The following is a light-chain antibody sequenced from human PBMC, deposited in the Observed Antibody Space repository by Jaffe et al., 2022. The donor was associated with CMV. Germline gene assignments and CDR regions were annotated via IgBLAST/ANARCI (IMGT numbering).Light chain of an antibody. CDR1: SLRSQS. V-gene: IGLV3-19*01. J-gene: IGLJ2*01. Sequence: SSELTQDPAVSVALGQTVRITCQGDSLRSQSAGWYQQKPGQAPVAVMFTQNIRPSGIPDRFSASNSKDSASLTIAGAQAEDEADYYCNSRDSTGNQVVFGGGTKLTVL. CDR3: NSRDSTGNQVV. CDR2: TQN.